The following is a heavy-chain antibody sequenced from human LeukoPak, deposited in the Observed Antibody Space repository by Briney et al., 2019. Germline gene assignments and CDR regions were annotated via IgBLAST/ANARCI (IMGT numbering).Heavy chain of an antibody. CDR1: GYSFTSYW. V-gene: IGHV5-51*01. Sequence: SGESLKISCKGSGYSFTSYWIGWVRQMPGKGLEWMGIIHPGDSDTRYSPSFQGQVTISADKSISTAYLQWSSLKASDTAMYYCARPDQLGFNGMDVWGQGTTVTVSS. CDR3: ARPDQLGFNGMDV. D-gene: IGHD1-26*01. J-gene: IGHJ6*02. CDR2: IHPGDSDT.